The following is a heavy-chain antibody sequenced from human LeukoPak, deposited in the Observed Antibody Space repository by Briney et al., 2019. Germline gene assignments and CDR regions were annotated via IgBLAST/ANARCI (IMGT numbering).Heavy chain of an antibody. V-gene: IGHV1-3*01. D-gene: IGHD3-3*01. J-gene: IGHJ2*01. CDR2: INAGNGNT. CDR1: GYTFTSYA. CDR3: ATTRSVEPSLWYFDL. Sequence: ASVKVSCKASGYTFTSYAMHWVRQAPGQRLEWMGWINAGNGNTKYSQKFQGRVTITRDTSASTAYMELSSMRSEDTAEYYCATTRSVEPSLWYFDLWGRGTLVTVSS.